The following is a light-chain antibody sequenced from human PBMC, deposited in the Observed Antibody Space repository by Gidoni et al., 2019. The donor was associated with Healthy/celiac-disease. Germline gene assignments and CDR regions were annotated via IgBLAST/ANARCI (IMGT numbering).Light chain of an antibody. V-gene: IGKV2-28*01. Sequence: DIVMTQSPLSLPVTPGEPASISCRSSQSLLHSNGYNYLDWYLQKPGQSPQLLIYLGSNRASGVPDRFSGSGSGTDFTLKISRVEAEDVGVYYCMQALQTQGTFXPXTKVDIK. CDR2: LGS. J-gene: IGKJ3*01. CDR1: QSLLHSNGYNY. CDR3: MQALQTQGT.